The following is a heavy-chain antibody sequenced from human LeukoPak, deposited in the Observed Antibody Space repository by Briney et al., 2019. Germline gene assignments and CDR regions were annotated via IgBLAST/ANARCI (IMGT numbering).Heavy chain of an antibody. Sequence: GESLKIPCQSFRYSFTSYWIGWVRQMPGKGLEWRGSIYPGDSDTRYSPSFQGQVTISADKSIRTAYLQWSTLKASDTAMYYCARSGYSGYDYAHWGQGTLVTVSS. J-gene: IGHJ4*02. D-gene: IGHD5-12*01. CDR3: ARSGYSGYDYAH. CDR2: IYPGDSDT. V-gene: IGHV5-51*01. CDR1: RYSFTSYW.